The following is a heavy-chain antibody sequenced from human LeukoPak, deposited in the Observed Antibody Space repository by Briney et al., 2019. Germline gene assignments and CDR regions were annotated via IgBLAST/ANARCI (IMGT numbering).Heavy chain of an antibody. J-gene: IGHJ4*02. Sequence: PGGTLGLSCAASGFTFSSYGMSWVRQAPGKGLEWVSAISGSGGSTYYADSVKGRFTISRDNSKNTLYLQMNSLRAEDTAVYYCAKDTGSGSYYIYYFDYWGQGTLVTVSS. V-gene: IGHV3-23*01. D-gene: IGHD3-10*01. CDR3: AKDTGSGSYYIYYFDY. CDR1: GFTFSSYG. CDR2: ISGSGGST.